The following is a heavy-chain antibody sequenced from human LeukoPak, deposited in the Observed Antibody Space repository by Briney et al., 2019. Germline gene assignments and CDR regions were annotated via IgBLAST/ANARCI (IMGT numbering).Heavy chain of an antibody. CDR2: LSGSGITT. J-gene: IGHJ4*01. Sequence: GGSLRLSCAASGFTFSNSAMSWVRQAPGKGLEWVSTLSGSGITTYYADSVKGRFTISRDNSKNTLYLQMNSLRAEDTAVYYCAKRIYSSGWSYFDYWGHGTLVTVSS. CDR3: AKRIYSSGWSYFDY. V-gene: IGHV3-23*01. CDR1: GFTFSNSA. D-gene: IGHD6-19*01.